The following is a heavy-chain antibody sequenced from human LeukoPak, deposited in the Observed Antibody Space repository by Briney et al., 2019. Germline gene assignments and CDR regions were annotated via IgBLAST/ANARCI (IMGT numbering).Heavy chain of an antibody. CDR2: IYHSGST. J-gene: IGHJ6*03. CDR3: ARVGYYPDYYMDV. D-gene: IGHD2-21*01. Sequence: SETLSLTCTVSGGSISSYYWSWLRQPPGKGLEWIGSIYHSGSTYYNPSLKSRVTISVDTSKNQFSLKLSSVTAADTAVYYCARVGYYPDYYMDVWGKGTTVTVSS. V-gene: IGHV4-38-2*02. CDR1: GGSISSYY.